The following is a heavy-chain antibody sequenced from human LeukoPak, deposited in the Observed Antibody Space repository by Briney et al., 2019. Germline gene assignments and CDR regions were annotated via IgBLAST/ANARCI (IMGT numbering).Heavy chain of an antibody. D-gene: IGHD1-26*01. V-gene: IGHV4-31*03. CDR3: ARDSGNNWFDP. Sequence: SETLSLTCTVSGGSISSGGYYWSWIRQHPGKGLEWIGYIYYSGSTYYNPSLKSRVTLSVDTSKNQFSLKLSSVTAADTAVYYCARDSGNNWFDPWGQGTLATVSS. J-gene: IGHJ5*02. CDR1: GGSISSGGYY. CDR2: IYYSGST.